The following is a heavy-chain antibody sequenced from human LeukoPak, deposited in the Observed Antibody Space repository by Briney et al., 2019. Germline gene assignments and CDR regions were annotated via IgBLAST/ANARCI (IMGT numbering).Heavy chain of an antibody. V-gene: IGHV3-48*03. Sequence: GGPLRLSCAASGFTFSNYDMDWVRQAPGKGLEWLSYIINSGTTTSYADSVKGRFTVSRDNAKNSMYLQMNSLRAEDTAVYYCARFFDNLDYWGRGTLVIVFS. J-gene: IGHJ4*02. CDR3: ARFFDNLDY. D-gene: IGHD3-9*01. CDR1: GFTFSNYD. CDR2: IINSGTTT.